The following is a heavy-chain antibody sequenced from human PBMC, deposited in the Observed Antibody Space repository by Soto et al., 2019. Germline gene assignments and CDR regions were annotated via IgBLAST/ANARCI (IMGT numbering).Heavy chain of an antibody. D-gene: IGHD7-27*01. Sequence: QVQLVESGGGVVQPGRSLRLSCAASGFSFSISPMHWVRQAPGKGPEWVAVISYDGTNKFYADSVKGRFTISRDNSKSTLYLQVDSLRPEDAAVYYCARDPKTSGGQHWAFNYFDSWGQGTLVTVSS. CDR1: GFSFSISP. V-gene: IGHV3-30-3*01. CDR3: ARDPKTSGGQHWAFNYFDS. CDR2: ISYDGTNK. J-gene: IGHJ4*02.